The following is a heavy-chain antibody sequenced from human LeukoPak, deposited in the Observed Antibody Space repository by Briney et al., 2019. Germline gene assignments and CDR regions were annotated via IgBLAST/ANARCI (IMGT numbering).Heavy chain of an antibody. V-gene: IGHV4-34*01. CDR2: INHSGST. J-gene: IGHJ5*02. CDR1: GGSFSGYY. D-gene: IGHD4-17*01. CDR3: ARAGHGDYGWFDP. Sequence: SETLSLTCAVYGGSFSGYYWSWIRQPPGKGLEWIGEINHSGSTNYNPSLKSRVTISVDTSKNQFSLKLSSVTAADTAVYYCARAGHGDYGWFDPWGQGTLVTVSS.